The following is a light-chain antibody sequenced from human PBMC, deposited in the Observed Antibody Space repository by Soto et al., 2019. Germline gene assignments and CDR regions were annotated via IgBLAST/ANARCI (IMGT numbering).Light chain of an antibody. CDR1: SSDVGGYNY. V-gene: IGLV2-14*01. CDR3: TSYTSRSTLS. CDR2: EVS. Sequence: QSALTQPASVSGSPGQSITISCTGTSSDVGGYNYVSWYQQHPGKAPKLMIYEVSNRPSGVSNRFSGSNSGNTASLTISGLQAEDEADYYCTSYTSRSTLSFGGGTKLTVL. J-gene: IGLJ2*01.